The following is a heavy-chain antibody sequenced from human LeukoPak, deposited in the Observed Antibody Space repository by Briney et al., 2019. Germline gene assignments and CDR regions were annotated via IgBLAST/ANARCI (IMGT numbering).Heavy chain of an antibody. CDR2: ISSSSSYT. V-gene: IGHV3-11*06. CDR1: GFTFSDYY. CDR3: ARCLYSGYDYRTFDY. J-gene: IGHJ4*02. Sequence: GGSLRLSCAAPGFTFSDYYMTWIRQAPGKGLEWVSYISSSSSYTNYADSVKDRFTISRDNAKNSLYLQMNSLRAEDTAVYYCARCLYSGYDYRTFDYWGQGTLVTVSS. D-gene: IGHD5-12*01.